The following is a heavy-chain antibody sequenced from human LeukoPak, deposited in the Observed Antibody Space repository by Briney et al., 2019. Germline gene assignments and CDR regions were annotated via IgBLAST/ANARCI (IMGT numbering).Heavy chain of an antibody. V-gene: IGHV4-34*01. D-gene: IGHD6-6*01. CDR3: ARVAGRHSDY. CDR2: INHSENT. Sequence: SETLSLTCAVYGGPFSGYYWSCIRQPPGKGLEWIGEINHSENTNYNPSLKTRLNISVDTSKNQFSLKLRCETAADTAVYYCARVAGRHSDYWGQGTLVT. CDR1: GGPFSGYY. J-gene: IGHJ4*02.